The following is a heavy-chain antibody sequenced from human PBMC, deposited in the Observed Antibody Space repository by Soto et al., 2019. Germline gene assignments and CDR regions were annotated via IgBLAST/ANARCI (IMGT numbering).Heavy chain of an antibody. V-gene: IGHV1-18*01. CDR1: GYTFTSYG. J-gene: IGHJ3*01. CDR3: ARRLYCNSNRCHNFKGSNDAFDV. D-gene: IGHD2-2*01. CDR2: ISAYNGNT. Sequence: GASVKVSCKASGYTFTSYGISWVRQAPGQGLEWMGWISAYNGNTNYAQKLQGRVTMTTDTSTSTAYMELSRLRSDDTAVYYCARRLYCNSNRCHNFKGSNDAFDVWGQGTMVTVS.